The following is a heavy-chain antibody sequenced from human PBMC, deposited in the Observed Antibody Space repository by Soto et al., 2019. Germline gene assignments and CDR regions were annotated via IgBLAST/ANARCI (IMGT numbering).Heavy chain of an antibody. CDR2: INPAGTIT. D-gene: IGHD3-16*01. CDR1: GFPFSHYW. J-gene: IGHJ5*02. CDR3: TSDTFGLRDT. V-gene: IGHV3-74*01. Sequence: SLRLSCAASGFPFSHYWMHWVRQTPGKGLVWVSRINPAGTITNYADSVEGRFTISRDNADSALFLQMNSLSAEDTAIYYCTSDTFGLRDTWGQGTLVTVSS.